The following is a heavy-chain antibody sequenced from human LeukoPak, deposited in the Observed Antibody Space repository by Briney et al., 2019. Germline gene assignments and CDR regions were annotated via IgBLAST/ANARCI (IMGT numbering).Heavy chain of an antibody. CDR3: VRNLAVAGTCFDS. D-gene: IGHD6-19*01. Sequence: GGSLRLSCAASGFTFSSYAMSWVRQAPGKGLEWVSAISGSGGSTYYADSVKGRFTISRDNAESSLYLQMNSLRVEDTAVYYCVRNLAVAGTCFDSWGQGTLVTVSS. CDR2: ISGSGGST. V-gene: IGHV3-23*01. CDR1: GFTFSSYA. J-gene: IGHJ4*02.